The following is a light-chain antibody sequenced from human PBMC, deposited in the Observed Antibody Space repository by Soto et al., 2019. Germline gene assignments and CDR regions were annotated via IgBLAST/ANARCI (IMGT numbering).Light chain of an antibody. J-gene: IGKJ1*01. CDR1: QSVSSSY. CDR3: QQYGSSPRT. Sequence: EIVLPHSLATLSLSPGENATLSCRASQSVSSSYLAWYQQKPGQAPRLLIYGASSRATGIPDRFSGSGSGTDFTLTISRLEPEDFAVYYCQQYGSSPRTFGQGTKVDIK. CDR2: GAS. V-gene: IGKV3-20*01.